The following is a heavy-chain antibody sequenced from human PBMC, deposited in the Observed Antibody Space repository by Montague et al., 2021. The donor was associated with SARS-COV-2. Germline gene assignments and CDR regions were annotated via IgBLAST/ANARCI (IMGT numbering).Heavy chain of an antibody. CDR1: GGSISSSTYY. Sequence: SETLSLTCTVSGGSISSSTYYWGWIRQPPGKGLEWIGSIHHSGSTYYNPSLKSRVTISVDTSKNQFSLKLSPVTAADTAVYYCARLRGDYGGTYDTFDIWGQGTMVTVSS. CDR3: ARLRGDYGGTYDTFDI. V-gene: IGHV4-39*01. J-gene: IGHJ3*02. CDR2: IHHSGST. D-gene: IGHD4-23*01.